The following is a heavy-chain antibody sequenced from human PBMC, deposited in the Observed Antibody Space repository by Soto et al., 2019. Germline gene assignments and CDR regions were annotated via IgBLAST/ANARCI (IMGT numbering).Heavy chain of an antibody. CDR2: IYYSGST. Sequence: SETLSLTCTVSGGSISSGGYYWSWIRQHPGKGLEWIGYIYYSGSTYYNPSLKSRVTISVDTSKNQFSLKLSSVTAAATAVYYCARGVTRVCRAIHNPYFVYWCHGTLVTVVS. CDR3: ARGVTRVCRAIHNPYFVY. CDR1: GGSISSGGYY. V-gene: IGHV4-31*03. D-gene: IGHD1-26*01. J-gene: IGHJ4*01.